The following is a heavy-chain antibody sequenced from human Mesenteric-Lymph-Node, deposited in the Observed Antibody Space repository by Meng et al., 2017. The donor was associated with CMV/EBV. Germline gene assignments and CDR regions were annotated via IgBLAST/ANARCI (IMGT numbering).Heavy chain of an antibody. V-gene: IGHV3-20*04. D-gene: IGHD3-9*01. CDR3: ARDPGDYDILTGVDY. J-gene: IGHJ4*02. Sequence: GGSLRLSCAASGFKFDDYGMSWVRQAPGKGLEWVSGINWNGGSTGYAGSVKGRFTISRDNAKNSLYLQMNSLRAEDTAFYYCARDPGDYDILTGVDYWGQGTLVTVSS. CDR1: GFKFDDYG. CDR2: INWNGGST.